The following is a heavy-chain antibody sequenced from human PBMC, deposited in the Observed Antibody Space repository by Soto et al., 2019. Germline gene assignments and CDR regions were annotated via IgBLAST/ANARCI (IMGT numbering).Heavy chain of an antibody. CDR1: GYTLTELS. CDR3: AKVNGGLRRNWFDP. CDR2: FDPEDGET. Sequence: AAVQVSCKVSGYTLTELSMHCVRQALGKGLEWMGGFDPEDGETIYAPKFQGRVTMTEDTSTDTAYMELSSLRAEDTAVYYCAKVNGGLRRNWFDPWGQGTLVTVSS. D-gene: IGHD4-17*01. V-gene: IGHV1-24*01. J-gene: IGHJ5*02.